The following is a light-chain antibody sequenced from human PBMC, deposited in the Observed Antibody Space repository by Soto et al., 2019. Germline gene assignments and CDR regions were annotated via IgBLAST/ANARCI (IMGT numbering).Light chain of an antibody. CDR3: QQRSNWPPIT. V-gene: IGKV3-11*01. J-gene: IGKJ5*01. Sequence: EIVLTQSPATLSLSPVEGATLSCRTTQSVSSYLAWYQQKPGQAPRVLIYDASNRATGIPARFSGSGSGTDFTLTISSLEPEDFAVYYCQQRSNWPPITFGQGTRLEIK. CDR2: DAS. CDR1: QSVSSY.